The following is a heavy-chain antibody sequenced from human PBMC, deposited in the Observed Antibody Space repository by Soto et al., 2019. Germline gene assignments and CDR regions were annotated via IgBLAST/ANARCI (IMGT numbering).Heavy chain of an antibody. V-gene: IGHV1-18*03. Sequence: QVQLVQSGAEVKKPGASVRVSCKASGYTFTNYGISWVRQAPGQGLEWMGWVGPYNGNTDHAQNFQGRVTMTTDTSTNTAYMELGSLRSDDMALYYCARCYCSLGSCYTCWHFDLWGRGTLVTVSS. CDR1: GYTFTNYG. J-gene: IGHJ2*01. CDR2: VGPYNGNT. D-gene: IGHD2-15*01. CDR3: ARCYCSLGSCYTCWHFDL.